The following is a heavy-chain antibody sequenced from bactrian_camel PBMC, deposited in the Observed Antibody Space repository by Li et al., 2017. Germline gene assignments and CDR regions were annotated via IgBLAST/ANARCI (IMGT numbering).Heavy chain of an antibody. CDR3: RQISPSSVILGTMTYVVPFRTRVTLAP. V-gene: IGHV3S53*01. CDR1: GHTGRMYC. J-gene: IGHJ6*01. CDR2: LDSDGTT. Sequence: HVQLVESGGGLVQAGGSLRLSCGSSSGHTGRMYCMAWFRQTPGKEREVVASLDSDGTTEYADSVKGRFTSPKTRPRTLCGCKWTARNRRTLPCTTVRQISPSSVILGTMTYVVPFRTRVTLAPGARVPRSPSP. D-gene: IGHD4*01.